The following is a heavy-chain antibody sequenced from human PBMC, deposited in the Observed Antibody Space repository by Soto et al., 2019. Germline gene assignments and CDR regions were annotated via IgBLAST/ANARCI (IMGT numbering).Heavy chain of an antibody. CDR2: MNPNSGNT. Sequence: GASVKVSCKASGYTFTSYDINWVRQATGQGLEWMGWMNPNSGNTGYAQKFQGRVTMTRNTSISTAYMELSSLRSEDTAVYYCARDPMGARTKKFDYWGQGTLVTVSS. CDR1: GYTFTSYD. J-gene: IGHJ4*02. V-gene: IGHV1-8*01. D-gene: IGHD1-1*01. CDR3: ARDPMGARTKKFDY.